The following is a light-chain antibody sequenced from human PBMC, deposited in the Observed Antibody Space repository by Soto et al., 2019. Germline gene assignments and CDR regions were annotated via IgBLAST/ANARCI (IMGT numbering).Light chain of an antibody. Sequence: QSVLTQPPSVSGAPGQRVTISCTGSSSKIGAGYDVHWYQQLPGTAPKLLIYGYNNRPSGVPDRFSGSKSGTSASLAITGLQAEDEADYYCQSYDSSLSGYVFGTGTKVTVL. J-gene: IGLJ1*01. CDR2: GYN. CDR1: SSKIGAGYD. CDR3: QSYDSSLSGYV. V-gene: IGLV1-40*01.